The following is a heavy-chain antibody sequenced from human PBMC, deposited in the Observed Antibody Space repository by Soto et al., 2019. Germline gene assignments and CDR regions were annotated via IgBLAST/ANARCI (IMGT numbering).Heavy chain of an antibody. Sequence: PGGSLRLSCAASGFTFSSYGMHWVRQAPGKGLEWVAVIWYDGSNKYYADSVKGRFTISRDNSKNTLYLQMNSPRAEDTAVYYCARDTSRGAALDYWGQGTLVTVSS. D-gene: IGHD3-10*01. CDR3: ARDTSRGAALDY. CDR2: IWYDGSNK. J-gene: IGHJ4*02. V-gene: IGHV3-33*01. CDR1: GFTFSSYG.